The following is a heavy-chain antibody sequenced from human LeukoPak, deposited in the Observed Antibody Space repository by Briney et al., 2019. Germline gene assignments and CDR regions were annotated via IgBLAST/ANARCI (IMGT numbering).Heavy chain of an antibody. Sequence: PGGSLRLSCAASGLSFSTYSMNWVRQAPGKGLEWVSSISSSSIYRYYADSVKGRFTISRDNAKKSLYLQMNSLRAEDTAVYYCAREREYNYGHMLGYWGQGTLVTVSS. CDR2: ISSSSIYR. D-gene: IGHD5-18*01. CDR1: GLSFSTYS. CDR3: AREREYNYGHMLGY. J-gene: IGHJ4*02. V-gene: IGHV3-21*01.